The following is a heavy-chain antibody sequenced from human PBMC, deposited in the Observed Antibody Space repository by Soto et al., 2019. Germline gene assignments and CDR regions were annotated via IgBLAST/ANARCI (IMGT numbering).Heavy chain of an antibody. Sequence: GGSLRLSCAASGFTVGSYYMNWVRQTPGKGLEWVSVIYADGTTYYADSVKGRFTISRDTSRNMLYFQMNSLRTEDTAVYYCARSPNDSRGWFSRPFDYWGQGTLVTVSS. CDR2: IYADGTT. V-gene: IGHV3-66*01. CDR1: GFTVGSYY. J-gene: IGHJ4*02. CDR3: ARSPNDSRGWFSRPFDY. D-gene: IGHD6-19*01.